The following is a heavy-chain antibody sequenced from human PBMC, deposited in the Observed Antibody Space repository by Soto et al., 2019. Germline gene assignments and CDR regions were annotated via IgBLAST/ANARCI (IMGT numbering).Heavy chain of an antibody. CDR2: INQDGSEK. D-gene: IGHD2-2*01. Sequence: EVQVVESGGGLVQPGGSLRLSCTASGFTFSTYWMTWVRQAPGKGLEWVANINQDGSEKYYADSVKGRFTISRDNTKNSLYLQMNSLRAEDTAVYYCARGGSSTRFMDYWGQGTLVTVSS. J-gene: IGHJ4*02. V-gene: IGHV3-7*03. CDR3: ARGGSSTRFMDY. CDR1: GFTFSTYW.